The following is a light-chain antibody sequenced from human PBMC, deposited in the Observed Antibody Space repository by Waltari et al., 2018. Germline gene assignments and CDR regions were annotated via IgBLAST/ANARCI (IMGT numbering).Light chain of an antibody. J-gene: IGKJ3*01. CDR2: AAS. V-gene: IGKV1-9*01. CDR3: QQLNSYPPFT. Sequence: IQLTQSPSSLSASVGDRVTITCRASQGISSYLAWYPQKPGKAPKLLIYAASTLQSGVPSRFSGSGSGTDFTLTISSLQPEDFATYYCQQLNSYPPFTFGPGTKVDIK. CDR1: QGISSY.